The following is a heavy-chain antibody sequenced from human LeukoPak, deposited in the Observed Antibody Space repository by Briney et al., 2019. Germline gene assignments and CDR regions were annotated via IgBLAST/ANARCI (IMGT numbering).Heavy chain of an antibody. D-gene: IGHD3-3*01. CDR3: ARDPLCDFWSGYLCPLDY. CDR1: GYSISSGYY. CDR2: IYHSGST. V-gene: IGHV4-38-2*02. J-gene: IGHJ4*02. Sequence: SETLSLTCTVSGYSISSGYYWGWVRQPPGKGREWIGSIYHSGSTYYNPSLNSRVTISVDTSKNQFSLKQSSVTAADTAVYYCARDPLCDFWSGYLCPLDYWGQGTLVTVSS.